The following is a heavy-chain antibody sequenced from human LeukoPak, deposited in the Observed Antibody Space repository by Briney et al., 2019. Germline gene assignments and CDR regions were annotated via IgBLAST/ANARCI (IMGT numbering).Heavy chain of an antibody. CDR3: ARVGYDYVWGSYRPSYYFDY. V-gene: IGHV3-7*04. J-gene: IGHJ4*02. CDR1: GFTFSSYW. CDR2: IKQDGSEK. D-gene: IGHD3-16*02. Sequence: PGGSLRLSCAASGFTFSSYWMSWVRQAPGKGLEWVANIKQDGSEKYYVDSVKGRFTISRDNAKNSLYLQMNSLRAEDTAVYYCARVGYDYVWGSYRPSYYFDYWGQGTLVTVSS.